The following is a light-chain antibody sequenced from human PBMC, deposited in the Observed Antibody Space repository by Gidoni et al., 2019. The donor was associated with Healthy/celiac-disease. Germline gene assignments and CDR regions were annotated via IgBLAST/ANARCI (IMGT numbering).Light chain of an antibody. J-gene: IGKJ4*01. CDR3: QQLNSYPLT. Sequence: DIQFPQFPSFLSASVGDRVTITCRASQGISSYLAWYQQKPGKAPKLRIYAASTLQSGVPSRFSGSGSGTEFTLTISSRQPEDFATYYCQQLNSYPLTFGGGTKVEIK. CDR1: QGISSY. CDR2: AAS. V-gene: IGKV1-9*01.